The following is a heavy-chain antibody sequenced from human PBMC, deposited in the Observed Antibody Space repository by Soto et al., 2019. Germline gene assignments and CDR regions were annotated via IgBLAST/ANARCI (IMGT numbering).Heavy chain of an antibody. J-gene: IGHJ6*02. CDR3: ARERKLGVTTVYYYGMDV. V-gene: IGHV3-53*02. Sequence: EVQLVETGGGLIQPGGSLRLSCAASGFTVSSNYMSWVRQAPGKGLEWVSVIYSGGSTYYADSVKGRFTISRDNSKNTRYLQMNSLRAEDTAVYYCARERKLGVTTVYYYGMDVWGQGTTVTVSS. D-gene: IGHD4-4*01. CDR2: IYSGGST. CDR1: GFTVSSNY.